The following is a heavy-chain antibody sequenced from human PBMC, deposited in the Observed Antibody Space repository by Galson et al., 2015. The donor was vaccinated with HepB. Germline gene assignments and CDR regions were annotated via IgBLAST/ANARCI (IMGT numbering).Heavy chain of an antibody. V-gene: IGHV3-30*18. J-gene: IGHJ6*03. CDR1: GFTVSSFG. CDR2: ISYGGNNI. CDR3: AKDGEYRRCNYYYMDV. Sequence: SLRLSCAASGFTVSSFGMPWVRQAPGKGLEWVAVISYGGNNIYYGASVKGRVTISRDNSMNTVFLQMNGLRGEDTAVYFCAKDGEYRRCNYYYMDVWGSGTRVTVSS. D-gene: IGHD3-10*01.